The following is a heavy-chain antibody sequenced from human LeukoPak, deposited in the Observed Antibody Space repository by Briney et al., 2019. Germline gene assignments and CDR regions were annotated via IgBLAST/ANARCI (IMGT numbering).Heavy chain of an antibody. D-gene: IGHD3-10*01. CDR2: ISYDGSNK. V-gene: IGHV3-30*03. CDR1: GFTFSSYG. J-gene: IGHJ4*02. Sequence: GGSLRLSCAASGFTFSSYGMHWVRQAPGKGLEWVAVISYDGSNKYYADSVKGRFTISRDNSKNTLYLQMNSLRAEDTAVYYCASLFNYYGSGRSGDYWGQGTLVTVSS. CDR3: ASLFNYYGSGRSGDY.